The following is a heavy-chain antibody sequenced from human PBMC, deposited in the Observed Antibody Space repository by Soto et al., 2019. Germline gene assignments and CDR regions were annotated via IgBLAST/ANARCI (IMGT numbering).Heavy chain of an antibody. D-gene: IGHD2-2*01. CDR2: IIPIFGTA. J-gene: IGHJ6*02. V-gene: IGHV1-69*13. CDR3: ARDLNVVVPAAEYPPAYYYYGMDV. CDR1: GGTFSSYA. Sequence: SVNVSCKASGGTFSSYAISWVRQAPGQGLEWMGGIIPIFGTANYAQKFQGRVTITADESTSTAYMELSSLRSEDTAVYYCARDLNVVVPAAEYPPAYYYYGMDVWGQGTTVTVSS.